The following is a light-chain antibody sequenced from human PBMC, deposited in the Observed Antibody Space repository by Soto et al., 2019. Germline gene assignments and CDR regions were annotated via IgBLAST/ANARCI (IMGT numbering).Light chain of an antibody. Sequence: EIVMTQSPATLSVSPGERATLSCRASQSVSSNLAWYQQKPGQAPRLLIYGASTRATGIPARFSGSGSGTEFTLTISSLQSEDFAVYYCQQYNNWPPYTFAQGPKVAIK. CDR2: GAS. V-gene: IGKV3-15*01. CDR3: QQYNNWPPYT. J-gene: IGKJ2*01. CDR1: QSVSSN.